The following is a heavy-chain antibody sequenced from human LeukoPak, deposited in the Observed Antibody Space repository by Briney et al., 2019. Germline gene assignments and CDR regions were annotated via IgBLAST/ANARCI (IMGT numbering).Heavy chain of an antibody. CDR1: GFTFSSYW. J-gene: IGHJ6*03. D-gene: IGHD2-2*01. Sequence: GGSLRLSCVASGFTFSSYWMHWVRQDPRKGLVWVSRINGDGRNINYADSVRGRFTISRDNAKNSLYLQMNSLRVEDTAVYYCARDRVVVVPAAKGPYYYYYYYMDVWGKGTTVTVSS. CDR3: ARDRVVVVPAAKGPYYYYYYYMDV. V-gene: IGHV3-74*01. CDR2: INGDGRNI.